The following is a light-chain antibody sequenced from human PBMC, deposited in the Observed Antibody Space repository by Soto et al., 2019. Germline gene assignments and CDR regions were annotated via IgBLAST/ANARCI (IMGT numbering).Light chain of an antibody. CDR2: DAS. Sequence: EIVLTQSPATLSLSPGERATLSCRASQSVTSYLAWYQQRPGQAPRLLINDASRRATGIPDRFSGSGSGADFTLTISSLEPEDFEVYYCQQRSSWPITFGQGTRLDIK. CDR1: QSVTSY. CDR3: QQRSSWPIT. J-gene: IGKJ5*01. V-gene: IGKV3-11*01.